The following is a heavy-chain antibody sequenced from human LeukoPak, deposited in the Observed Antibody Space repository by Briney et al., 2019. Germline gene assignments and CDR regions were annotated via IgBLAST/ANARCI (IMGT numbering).Heavy chain of an antibody. J-gene: IGHJ5*02. D-gene: IGHD2-2*02. CDR2: INNYGGSR. CDR3: AKGGRECTSTTCYTLYNWFDP. V-gene: IGHV3-23*01. CDR1: GFTLSRYA. Sequence: GGSLRLSCAASGFTLSRYAMNWVRQVPGKGLEWVSSINNYGGSRDYADSVKGRFTISRDNSKNTLYLQMNSLRAEDTAIYYCAKGGRECTSTTCYTLYNWFDPWGQGTLVTVSS.